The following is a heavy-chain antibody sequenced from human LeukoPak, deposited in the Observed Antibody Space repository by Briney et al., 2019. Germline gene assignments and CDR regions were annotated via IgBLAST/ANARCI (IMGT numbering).Heavy chain of an antibody. J-gene: IGHJ4*02. V-gene: IGHV3-43*02. D-gene: IGHD1-26*01. CDR2: ISGDGGST. Sequence: GGSLRLSCAASGFTFDDYAMHWVRQAPGKGLEWVSLISGDGGSTCYADSVKGRFTISRDNAKNSLYLQMNSLRAEDTAVYYCAREFVVGAPIDYWGQGTLVTVSS. CDR1: GFTFDDYA. CDR3: AREFVVGAPIDY.